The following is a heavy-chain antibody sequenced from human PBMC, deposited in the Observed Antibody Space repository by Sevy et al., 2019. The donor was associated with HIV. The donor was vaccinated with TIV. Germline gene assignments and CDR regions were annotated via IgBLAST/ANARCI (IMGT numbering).Heavy chain of an antibody. CDR3: ANDRIAVAGAFRGYFDY. D-gene: IGHD6-19*01. CDR2: ISYDGSNK. V-gene: IGHV3-30*18. CDR1: GFTFSSYG. J-gene: IGHJ4*02. Sequence: GGSLRLSCAASGFTFSSYGMHWVRQAPGKGLEWVAVISYDGSNKYYADSVKGRFTISRDNSKNTLYLQMNSLRAEDTAVYYCANDRIAVAGAFRGYFDYWGQGTLVTVSS.